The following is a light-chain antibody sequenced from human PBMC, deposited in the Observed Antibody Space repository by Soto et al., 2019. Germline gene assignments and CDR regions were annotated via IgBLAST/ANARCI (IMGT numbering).Light chain of an antibody. Sequence: QSAPTQPASVSGSPGQSITISCTGTSSDIGDYVSWYQQHPGKAPKVLIYDVSNRPSGVSSRFSGSKSGNTASLTISGLQAEDEADYYCSSYTNSRVAFGGGTKLTAL. J-gene: IGLJ2*01. CDR3: SSYTNSRVA. V-gene: IGLV2-14*03. CDR2: DVS. CDR1: SSDIGDY.